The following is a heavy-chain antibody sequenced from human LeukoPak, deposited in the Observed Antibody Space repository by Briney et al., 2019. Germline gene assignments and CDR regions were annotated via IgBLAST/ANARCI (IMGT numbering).Heavy chain of an antibody. Sequence: GASVKVSCKASGYTFTSYYMHWVRQAPGQGLEWMGIINPSGGSTSYAQKFQGRVTMTRDTSTSTVYMELSSLRSEDTAVYYCARDSSLTYYYDSSGYYYDYWGQGTLVTVSS. CDR2: INPSGGST. CDR3: ARDSSLTYYYDSSGYYYDY. D-gene: IGHD3-22*01. V-gene: IGHV1-46*01. CDR1: GYTFTSYY. J-gene: IGHJ4*02.